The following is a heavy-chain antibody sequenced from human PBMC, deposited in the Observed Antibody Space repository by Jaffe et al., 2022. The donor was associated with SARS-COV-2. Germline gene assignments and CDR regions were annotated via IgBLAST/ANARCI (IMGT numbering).Heavy chain of an antibody. J-gene: IGHJ6*02. V-gene: IGHV1-46*01. CDR1: GYTFTSYY. CDR2: INPSGGST. Sequence: QVQLVQSGAEVKKPGASVKVSCKASGYTFTSYYMHWVRQAPGQGLEWMGIINPSGGSTSYAQKFQGRVTMTRDTSTSTVYMELSSLRSEDTAVYYCARRMKEPPYYYYGMDVWGQGTTVTVSS. D-gene: IGHD2-15*01. CDR3: ARRMKEPPYYYYGMDV.